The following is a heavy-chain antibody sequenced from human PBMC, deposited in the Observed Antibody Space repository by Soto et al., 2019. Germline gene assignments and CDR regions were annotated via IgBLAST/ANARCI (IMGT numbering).Heavy chain of an antibody. CDR3: ARTPPTSDSSGYYDYYYYGMDV. CDR1: GFTFSSYW. CDR2: IKQDGSEK. D-gene: IGHD3-22*01. Sequence: HPGGSLRLSCAASGFTFSSYWMSWVRQAPGKGLEWVANIKQDGSEKYYVDSVKGRFTISRDNAKNSLYLQMNSLRAEDTAVYYCARTPPTSDSSGYYDYYYYGMDVWGQGTTVTVSS. J-gene: IGHJ6*02. V-gene: IGHV3-7*03.